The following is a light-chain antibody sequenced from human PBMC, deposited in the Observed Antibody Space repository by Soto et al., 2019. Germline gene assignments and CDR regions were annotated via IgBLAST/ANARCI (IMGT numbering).Light chain of an antibody. V-gene: IGLV2-11*01. CDR3: CSDAGSRV. J-gene: IGLJ3*02. CDR2: DVS. CDR1: SRDVGEYDY. Sequence: QSALTQPRSVSGSPGQSVTISCTGTSRDVGEYDYVSWYQHHPGKAPKLMIYDVSQRPSGVPDRFSGSKSGSTASLTISGLQAEDEADYYCCSDAGSRVFGGGTKLTVL.